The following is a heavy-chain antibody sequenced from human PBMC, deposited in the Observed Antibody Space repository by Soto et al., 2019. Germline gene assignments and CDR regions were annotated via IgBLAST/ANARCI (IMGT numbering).Heavy chain of an antibody. J-gene: IGHJ4*02. CDR3: AKGKELLDY. Sequence: SETLSLTCTVSGGSINTYYWSWIRQSPGKGLEWIGHIYYNGNTNYSPSLKSRVTISVDTSKNRFSLQMRSVTAADTAVYYCAKGKELLDYWGQGTLVTVSS. D-gene: IGHD3-10*01. V-gene: IGHV4-59*01. CDR1: GGSINTYY. CDR2: IYYNGNT.